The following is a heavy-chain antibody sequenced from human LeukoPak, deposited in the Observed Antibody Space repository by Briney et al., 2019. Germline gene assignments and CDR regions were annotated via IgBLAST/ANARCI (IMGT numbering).Heavy chain of an antibody. CDR3: ARGDSGYFFYYGLDV. CDR1: GYTFTNYD. V-gene: IGHV1-8*01. D-gene: IGHD3-10*01. CDR2: MNPNSGNT. Sequence: ASVKVSCKASGYTFTNYDINWVRQATGQGLKWMGWMNPNSGNTGYAQKFQDRVTMTRNTSISTAYMELTRLTSEDTAVYYCARGDSGYFFYYGLDVWGQGTTVTVSS. J-gene: IGHJ6*02.